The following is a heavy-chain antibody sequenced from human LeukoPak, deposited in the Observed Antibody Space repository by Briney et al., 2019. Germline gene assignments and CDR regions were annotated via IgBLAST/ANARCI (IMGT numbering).Heavy chain of an antibody. CDR3: ARVWARLESTNAFDT. CDR2: IIPIFGTA. J-gene: IGHJ3*02. V-gene: IGHV1-69*05. Sequence: ASVKVSCKASGGTFSSYAISWVRQAPGQGLEWMGRIIPIFGTANYAQKFQGRVTITTDESTSTAYMELSSLRSEDTAVYYCARVWARLESTNAFDTWGQGTMVTVSS. CDR1: GGTFSSYA. D-gene: IGHD3-16*01.